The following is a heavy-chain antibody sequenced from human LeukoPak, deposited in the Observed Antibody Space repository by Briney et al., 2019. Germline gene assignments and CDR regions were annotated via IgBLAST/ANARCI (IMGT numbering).Heavy chain of an antibody. V-gene: IGHV1-2*02. Sequence: GASVKVSCKASGYTFTGYYMHCVRQAPGQGLEWMGWINPNSGGTNYAQKFQGRVTMTRDTSISTAYMELGRLRSDDTAVYYCARGVSVVVPAAIAYWGQGTLVTVSS. D-gene: IGHD2-2*01. CDR2: INPNSGGT. CDR1: GYTFTGYY. J-gene: IGHJ4*02. CDR3: ARGVSVVVPAAIAY.